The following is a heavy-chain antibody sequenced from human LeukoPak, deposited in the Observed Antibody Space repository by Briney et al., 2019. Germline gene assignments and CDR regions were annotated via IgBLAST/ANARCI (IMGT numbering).Heavy chain of an antibody. D-gene: IGHD3-10*01. J-gene: IGHJ6*02. CDR3: ARGGYGSGSPIGYGMDV. V-gene: IGHV3-66*01. CDR2: IYSGGST. CDR1: GFTVSSNY. Sequence: PGGSLRLSCAASGFTVSSNYMSWVRQAPGKGLEWVSVIYSGGSTYYADSVKGRFTISRDNSKNTLYLQMNSLRAEDTAVYYCARGGYGSGSPIGYGMDVWGQGTTVTVSS.